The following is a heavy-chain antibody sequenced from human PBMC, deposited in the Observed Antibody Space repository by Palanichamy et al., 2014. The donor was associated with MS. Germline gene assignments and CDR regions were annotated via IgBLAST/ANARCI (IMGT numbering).Heavy chain of an antibody. J-gene: IGHJ4*02. D-gene: IGHD2-2*03. CDR3: AREVGIVLVPAAHRPGHTSSYPGY. V-gene: IGHV1-46*01. Sequence: VQLVQSGAEVKKPGASVKISCRASGYTFTNYYIHWVRQAPGQGLEWMGIINPTDGSTSYAQKFQGRVTVTRDTSTSTVYMDLSSLRSEDTALYYCAREVGIVLVPAAHRPGHTSSYPGYWGQGTLVTVSS. CDR1: GYTFTNYY. CDR2: INPTDGST.